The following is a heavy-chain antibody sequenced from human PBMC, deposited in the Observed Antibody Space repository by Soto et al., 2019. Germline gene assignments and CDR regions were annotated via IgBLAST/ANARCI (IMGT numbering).Heavy chain of an antibody. V-gene: IGHV1-69*02. CDR3: ARSQGYDILTGLNYGMDV. CDR1: GGTFSSYT. D-gene: IGHD3-9*01. J-gene: IGHJ6*02. CDR2: IIPILGIA. Sequence: QVQLVQSGAEVKKPGSSVKVSCKASGGTFSSYTISWVRQAPGQGLEWMGRIIPILGIANYAQKFQGRVTMTADKSTSTAYMELSSLRSEDTAVYYCARSQGYDILTGLNYGMDVWGQGTTVTVSS.